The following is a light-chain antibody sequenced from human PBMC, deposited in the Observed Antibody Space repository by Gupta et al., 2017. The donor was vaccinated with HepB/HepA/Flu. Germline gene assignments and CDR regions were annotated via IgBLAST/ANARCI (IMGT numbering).Light chain of an antibody. CDR3: NSRDSSGNHFV. V-gene: IGLV3-19*01. CDR1: SLRSYY. J-gene: IGLJ2*01. Sequence: SSELTQDSAVSVALGQTVRITCQGDSLRSYYASWYQQKPGQAPVLVIYGKNNRPSGIPDRFSGSSSGNTASLTINGAQAEDEADYYCNSRDSSGNHFVFGGGTKMTVL. CDR2: GKN.